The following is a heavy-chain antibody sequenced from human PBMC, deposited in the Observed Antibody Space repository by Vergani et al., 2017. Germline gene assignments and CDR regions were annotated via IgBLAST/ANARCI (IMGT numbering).Heavy chain of an antibody. V-gene: IGHV3-33*01. CDR3: ARRRGYSYKNSYYYYYMDV. CDR2: IWYDGSNK. D-gene: IGHD5-18*01. J-gene: IGHJ6*03. Sequence: QVQLVESGGGVVQPGESLRLSCAASGFTFSSYGMHWVRQAPGKGLEWVAVIWYDGSNKYYADSVKGRFTISRDNSKNTLYLQMNSLRAEDTAVYYCARRRGYSYKNSYYYYYMDVWGKGTTVTVSS. CDR1: GFTFSSYG.